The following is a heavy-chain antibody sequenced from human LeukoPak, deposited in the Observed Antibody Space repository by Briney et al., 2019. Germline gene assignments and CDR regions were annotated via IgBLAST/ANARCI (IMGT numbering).Heavy chain of an antibody. J-gene: IGHJ4*02. D-gene: IGHD5-18*01. CDR1: GFTFSSYG. CDR3: AKDLLGLVGYSYGEFDY. V-gene: IGHV3-30*18. CDR2: ISYDGSNK. Sequence: PGGSLRLSCAASGFTFSSYGMHWVRQAPGKGLEWVAVISYDGSNKYYADSVKGRFTISRDNSKNTLYLQMNSLRAEDTAVYYCAKDLLGLVGYSYGEFDYWGQGTLVTVSS.